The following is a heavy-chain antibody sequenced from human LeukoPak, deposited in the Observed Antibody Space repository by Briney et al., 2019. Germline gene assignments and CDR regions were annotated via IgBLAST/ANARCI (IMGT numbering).Heavy chain of an antibody. Sequence: ASVKVSCKASGYTFTSYYIHWVRQAPGQGLEWMGTIHPSGGSTSYAQKFQGRVTMTRDTSTSTVYMELSSLRSDDPAVYYCARGRNSPVGNWFDPWGQGTLVTVSS. J-gene: IGHJ5*02. CDR1: GYTFTSYY. CDR2: IHPSGGST. V-gene: IGHV1-46*01. CDR3: ARGRNSPVGNWFDP. D-gene: IGHD1-26*01.